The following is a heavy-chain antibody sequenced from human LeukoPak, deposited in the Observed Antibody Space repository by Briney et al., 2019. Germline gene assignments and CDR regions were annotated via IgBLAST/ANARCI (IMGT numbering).Heavy chain of an antibody. J-gene: IGHJ4*02. V-gene: IGHV3-30*03. CDR2: ISHDGSNE. D-gene: IGHD3-10*01. CDR3: ARDQITLDY. Sequence: GGSLRLSCAASGFTFSSFGMHWVRQAPGKGLEWVAVISHDGSNEYSADSVKGRFTISRDNSKDTLYLQMNSLRAEDTAVYYCARDQITLDYWGQGTLVTVSS. CDR1: GFTFSSFG.